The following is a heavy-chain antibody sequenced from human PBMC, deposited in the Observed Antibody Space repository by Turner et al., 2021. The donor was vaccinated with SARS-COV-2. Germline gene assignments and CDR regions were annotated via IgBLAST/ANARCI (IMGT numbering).Heavy chain of an antibody. CDR3: ARDQGTLREFWSGYYPGGMDV. CDR2: ISSTSSYI. CDR1: GFTFSSYS. D-gene: IGHD3-3*01. J-gene: IGHJ6*02. V-gene: IGHV3-21*01. Sequence: EVQLVESGGGLVKPGGSLRLSCAASGFTFSSYSMNWVRQAPGKGLEWVSSISSTSSYIYYADSVKGRFTISRDNAKNSLYLQMNSLRAEDTAVYYCARDQGTLREFWSGYYPGGMDVWGQGTTVTVSS.